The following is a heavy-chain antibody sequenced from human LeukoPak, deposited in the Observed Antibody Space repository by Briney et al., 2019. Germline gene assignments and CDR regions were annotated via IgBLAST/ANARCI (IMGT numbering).Heavy chain of an antibody. V-gene: IGHV3-7*01. CDR3: ARNLAYNALDI. CDR1: RFTFSSSW. Sequence: GGSLRLSCAASRFTFSSSWMTWVRQPPGKGLEWVATIKEDGSKKDYEDSVKGRFTISRDNVKNSLYLQMDSLRAEDTAVYFCARNLAYNALDIWGQGTMVTVPS. D-gene: IGHD1-1*01. J-gene: IGHJ3*02. CDR2: IKEDGSKK.